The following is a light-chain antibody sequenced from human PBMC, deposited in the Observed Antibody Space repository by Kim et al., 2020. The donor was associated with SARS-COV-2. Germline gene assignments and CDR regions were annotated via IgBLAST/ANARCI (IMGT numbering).Light chain of an antibody. CDR1: QSISSF. J-gene: IGKJ1*01. Sequence: DIQMTQSPSSVSASEGDSVTIRCRASQSISSFLDWYQQKPGKAPNLLIYTVSNLQSGVPSRFSGSGSGTDFTLTINSLQPEDIATYYCQQNYSSPRTYGQGTKVDIK. CDR2: TVS. CDR3: QQNYSSPRT. V-gene: IGKV1-39*01.